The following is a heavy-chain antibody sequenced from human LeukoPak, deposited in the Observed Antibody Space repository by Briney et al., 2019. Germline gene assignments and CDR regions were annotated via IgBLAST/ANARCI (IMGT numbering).Heavy chain of an antibody. CDR2: IYYSGST. CDR3: ARRGEDCSSTSCLIDY. V-gene: IGHV4-39*01. CDR1: GGSISSSSYY. Sequence: SETLSLTCTVSGGSISSSSYYWGWIRQPPGKGLEWIGSIYYSGSTYYNPSLKSRVTISVDTSKNQFSLKLSSVTAADTAVYYCARRGEDCSSTSCLIDYWGQGTLVTVSS. J-gene: IGHJ4*02. D-gene: IGHD2-2*01.